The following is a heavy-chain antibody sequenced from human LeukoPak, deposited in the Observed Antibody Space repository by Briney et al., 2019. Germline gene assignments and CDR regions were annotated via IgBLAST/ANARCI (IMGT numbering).Heavy chain of an antibody. J-gene: IGHJ5*02. Sequence: PSETLSLTCAVYGGSFSGYYWSWIRQPPGKGLEWIGEINHSGSTNYNPSLKSQVTISVDTSKNQFSLKLSSVTAADTAVYYCAIIKRSRYSSSWYHPVFDPWGQGTLVTVSS. CDR1: GGSFSGYY. CDR3: AIIKRSRYSSSWYHPVFDP. CDR2: INHSGST. D-gene: IGHD6-13*01. V-gene: IGHV4-34*01.